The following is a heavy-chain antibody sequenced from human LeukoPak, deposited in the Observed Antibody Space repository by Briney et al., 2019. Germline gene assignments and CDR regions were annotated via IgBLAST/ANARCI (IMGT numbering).Heavy chain of an antibody. CDR2: ITPSGGST. V-gene: IGHV1-46*01. CDR3: ARAGVGAVAGTVDYYYYMDV. J-gene: IGHJ6*03. CDR1: GYTFTSHY. D-gene: IGHD6-19*01. Sequence: ASVKVSCKASGYTFTSHYMHWVRQAPGQGLEWMGIITPSGGSTTYAQKFQGRVTMTRDMSTSTVYMEVSSLRSEDTAVYYCARAGVGAVAGTVDYYYYMDVWGKGTTVTASS.